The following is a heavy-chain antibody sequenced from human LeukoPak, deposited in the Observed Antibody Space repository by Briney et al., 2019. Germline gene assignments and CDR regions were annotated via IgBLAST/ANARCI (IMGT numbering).Heavy chain of an antibody. Sequence: NPSETLSLTCAVYGGSFSGYYWSWIRQPPGKGLEWIGEINHSGGTKYNPSLKSRVTISVDTSKNQFSLKLSSVTAADTAMYYCARVKDPGGYYYYYYMDVWGKGTTVTVPS. CDR2: INHSGGT. CDR3: ARVKDPGGYYYYYYMDV. J-gene: IGHJ6*03. D-gene: IGHD3-16*01. CDR1: GGSFSGYY. V-gene: IGHV4-34*01.